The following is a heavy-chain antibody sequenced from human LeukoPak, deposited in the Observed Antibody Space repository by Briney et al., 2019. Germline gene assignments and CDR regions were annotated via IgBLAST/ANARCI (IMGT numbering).Heavy chain of an antibody. V-gene: IGHV4-34*01. CDR1: GGSFSGYY. J-gene: IGHJ2*01. Sequence: SETLSLTCAVYGGSFSGYYWSWIRQPPGRGLEWIGEINHSGSTNYNPSLKSRVTISVDTSKNQFSLKLSSVTAADTAVYYCARVYYSNSYDYWYFDLWGRGTLVTVSS. CDR3: ARVYYSNSYDYWYFDL. D-gene: IGHD6-13*01. CDR2: INHSGST.